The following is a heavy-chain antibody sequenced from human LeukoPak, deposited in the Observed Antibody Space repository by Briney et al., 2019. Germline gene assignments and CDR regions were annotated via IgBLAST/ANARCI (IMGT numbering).Heavy chain of an antibody. Sequence: GGSLRLSCAASGFPFSSYSMNWVRQAPGKGLEWVSYIGTSSSAIYYADSAKGRFTISRDNAKNSLYLQMNSLRAEDTAVYYCAKDKGYTFDIWGQGTLVTVSS. V-gene: IGHV3-48*01. CDR3: AKDKGYTFDI. CDR2: IGTSSSAI. J-gene: IGHJ3*02. CDR1: GFPFSSYS. D-gene: IGHD5-24*01.